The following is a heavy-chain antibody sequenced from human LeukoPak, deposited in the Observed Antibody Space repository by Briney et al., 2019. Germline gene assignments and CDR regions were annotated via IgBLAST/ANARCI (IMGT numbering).Heavy chain of an antibody. CDR3: ASFWRDYYVWGSYRSFQFDY. CDR2: INNMGST. Sequence: NPSETLSLTCAVYGGSFSGYYWSWIRQPPGKGLEWIGKINNMGSTNYNPSLKSRVTISVDTSKNQFSLKLSSVTAADTAVYYCASFWRDYYVWGSYRSFQFDYWGQGTLVTVSS. CDR1: GGSFSGYY. J-gene: IGHJ4*02. V-gene: IGHV4-34*01. D-gene: IGHD3-16*02.